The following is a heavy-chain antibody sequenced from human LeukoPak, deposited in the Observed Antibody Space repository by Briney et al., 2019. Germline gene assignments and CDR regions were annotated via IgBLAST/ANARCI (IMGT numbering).Heavy chain of an antibody. Sequence: GGSLRLSCTASGFTFSSYAMNWVRQAPGKGLEWVSGIGAGGTFTYYADSVKGRFTISRDNSRNTLYLQMNSLRADDTAVYYCANTDIVVVVAATPFDYWGQGTLVTVSS. CDR3: ANTDIVVVVAATPFDY. J-gene: IGHJ4*02. D-gene: IGHD2-15*01. CDR1: GFTFSSYA. CDR2: IGAGGTFT. V-gene: IGHV3-23*01.